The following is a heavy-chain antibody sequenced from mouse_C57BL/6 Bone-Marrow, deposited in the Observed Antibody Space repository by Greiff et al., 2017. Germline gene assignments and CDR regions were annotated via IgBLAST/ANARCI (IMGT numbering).Heavy chain of an antibody. CDR1: GFTFSSYA. D-gene: IGHD2-5*01. J-gene: IGHJ4*01. CDR2: ISDGGSYT. V-gene: IGHV5-4*03. Sequence: EVMLVESGGGLVKPGGSLKLSCAASGFTFSSYAMSWVRQTPEKRLEWVATISDGGSYTYYPDNVKGRFTISRDNAKNNLYLQMSHLKSEDTAMYYCARRSSIVTTWGDAMDYWGQGTSVTVSS. CDR3: ARRSSIVTTWGDAMDY.